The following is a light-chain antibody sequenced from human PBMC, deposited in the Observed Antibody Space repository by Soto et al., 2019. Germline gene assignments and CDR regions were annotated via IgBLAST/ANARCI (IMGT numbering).Light chain of an antibody. J-gene: IGKJ4*01. Sequence: IQLTQSPSSLSASVGDRVPITCRASQGISSYLAWYQQKPGKAPKLLIYAASRLQSGAPSRFSGSGSGTDFTLTISSLQSEDFATYSCQQLNSYPLTFGGGTKVEIK. V-gene: IGKV1-9*01. CDR2: AAS. CDR1: QGISSY. CDR3: QQLNSYPLT.